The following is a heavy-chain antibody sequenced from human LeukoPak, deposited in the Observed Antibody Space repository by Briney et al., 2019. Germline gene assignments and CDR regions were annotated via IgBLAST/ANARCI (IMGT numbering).Heavy chain of an antibody. V-gene: IGHV3-30*04. CDR3: AKDISGGNSETYIDY. CDR2: ILYDGR. J-gene: IGHJ4*02. D-gene: IGHD4-23*01. CDR1: GFTFSSYA. Sequence: GGSLRLSCAASGFTFSSYAMHWVRQAPGKGLEWVAFILYDGRYYADSVKGRFTISRDNSKNTLYLQMDSLRAEDTAVYYCAKDISGGNSETYIDYWGQGTLVAVSS.